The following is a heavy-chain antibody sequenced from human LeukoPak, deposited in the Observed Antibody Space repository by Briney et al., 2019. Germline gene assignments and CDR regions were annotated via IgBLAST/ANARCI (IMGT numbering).Heavy chain of an antibody. V-gene: IGHV4-59*08. Sequence: PSETLSLTCSVAGDSISIHYWSWIRQPPGKGLEWIGYIDHTGSTNYNPSLNSRVTISGDTSKNHFSLELSSVTAADTAVYYCARYDVWGTYRAFDYWGQGTLVTVSS. D-gene: IGHD3-16*02. CDR2: IDHTGST. CDR1: GDSISIHY. CDR3: ARYDVWGTYRAFDY. J-gene: IGHJ4*02.